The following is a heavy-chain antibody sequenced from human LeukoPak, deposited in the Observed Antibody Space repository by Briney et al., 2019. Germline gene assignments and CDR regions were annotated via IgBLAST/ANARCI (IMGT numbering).Heavy chain of an antibody. CDR2: IYYRGST. D-gene: IGHD6-25*01. CDR1: GGSISSYY. CDR3: ASSATNNWLDY. V-gene: IGHV4-59*01. J-gene: IGHJ5*01. Sequence: PSETLSLTCTVSGGSISSYYWSWIRQPPGKGLELIGYIYYRGSTNYNPSLKRRVTISVDTSKNQFSLKLTSVTAADTAVYYCASSATNNWLDYWGQGTLVTVSS.